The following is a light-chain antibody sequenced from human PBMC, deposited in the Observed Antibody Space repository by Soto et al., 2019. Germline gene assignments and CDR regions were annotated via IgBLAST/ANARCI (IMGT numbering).Light chain of an antibody. CDR1: QSVSSTY. Sequence: EIVLTQSPGTLSLSPGERATLSCRASQSVSSTYLAWYQQRPGQAPGLLLYGTSNSATGIPDRFSGSWSGTDFTLTISRLEPEDFAMSYCQLYVSSPPGYTFGQGTKLEIK. J-gene: IGKJ2*01. CDR3: QLYVSSPPGYT. CDR2: GTS. V-gene: IGKV3-20*01.